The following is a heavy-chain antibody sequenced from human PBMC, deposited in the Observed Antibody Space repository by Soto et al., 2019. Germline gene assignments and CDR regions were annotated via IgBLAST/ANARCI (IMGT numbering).Heavy chain of an antibody. J-gene: IGHJ6*01. Sequence: QVQLVESGGGVVQPGRSLRLSCAASGFTFSSYGMHWVRQAPGKGLEWVAVISYDGSNKYYADSVKGRFTISRDNSKNTLYLQMNSLRAEDTAVYYCAKSTDSRGWQWLVPYYYYGMDVW. V-gene: IGHV3-30*18. CDR3: AKSTDSRGWQWLVPYYYYGMDV. CDR1: GFTFSSYG. D-gene: IGHD6-19*01. CDR2: ISYDGSNK.